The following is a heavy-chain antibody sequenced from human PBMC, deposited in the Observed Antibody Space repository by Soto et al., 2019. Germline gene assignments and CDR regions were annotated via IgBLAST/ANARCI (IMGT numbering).Heavy chain of an antibody. V-gene: IGHV1-69*13. J-gene: IGHJ4*02. CDR1: GGTFXSYA. CDR2: IIPIFGTA. Sequence: SVKVSCKDPGGTFXSYAIYWARQAPGQGLEWMGGIIPIFGTANYAQKFQGRVTITADESTSTAYMELRSLRSEDTAVYYCARGVHYDSSGFYYFFWGQGTLVTVSS. D-gene: IGHD3-22*01. CDR3: ARGVHYDSSGFYYFF.